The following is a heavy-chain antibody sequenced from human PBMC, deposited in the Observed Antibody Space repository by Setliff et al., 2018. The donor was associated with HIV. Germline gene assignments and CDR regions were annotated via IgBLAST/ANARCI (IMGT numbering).Heavy chain of an antibody. CDR2: IVPILGIA. D-gene: IGHD7-27*01. V-gene: IGHV1-69*05. J-gene: IGHJ3*02. CDR1: GGTFTNSA. CDR3: ARIPTGGAFDI. Sequence: KISCKASGGTFTNSAIGWVRQAPGQGLEWMGAIVPILGIANSAQKCQGRVTITTDESTNTAYMELSSLRSEDTAVYYCARIPTGGAFDIWGQGTVVTVSS.